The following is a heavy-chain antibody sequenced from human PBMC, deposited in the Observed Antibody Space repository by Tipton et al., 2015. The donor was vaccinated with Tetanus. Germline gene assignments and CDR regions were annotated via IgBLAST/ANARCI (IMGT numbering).Heavy chain of an antibody. CDR1: GYTFNHHG. Sequence: QLVQSGPEVKKPGASVKVSCKASGYTFNHHGVHWVRQAPGQSLEWMGWINTATGNTKYSQKFQARVTITSDTSASTAYMELSSLRSEDTAVYYCARAFFAAATSWGQGTLVTVSS. D-gene: IGHD6-13*01. CDR2: INTATGNT. CDR3: ARAFFAAATS. V-gene: IGHV1-3*04. J-gene: IGHJ5*02.